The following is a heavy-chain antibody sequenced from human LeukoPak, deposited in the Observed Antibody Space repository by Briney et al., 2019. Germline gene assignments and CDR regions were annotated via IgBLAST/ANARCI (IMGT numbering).Heavy chain of an antibody. D-gene: IGHD3-22*01. CDR2: IYPGNADA. Sequence: GGSLKISCKASGYSLINHWIGWVRQMPGKGLDWMGIIYPGNADATYSPSFQGQVTISADKSTTTVYLQWSSLKASDTAMYYCARQGSYDNSGYSFDYWGQGTLVTVS. V-gene: IGHV5-51*01. CDR1: GYSLINHW. J-gene: IGHJ4*02. CDR3: ARQGSYDNSGYSFDY.